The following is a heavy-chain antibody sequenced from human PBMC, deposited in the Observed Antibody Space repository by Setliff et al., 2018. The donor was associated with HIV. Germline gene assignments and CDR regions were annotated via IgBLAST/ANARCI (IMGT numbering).Heavy chain of an antibody. D-gene: IGHD2-2*01. J-gene: IGHJ4*02. Sequence: PGGSLRLSCAASGFTVSNTYVSWVRQAPGRGLEWVSTISEVGSTYYADFVKGRFTISRDNSENTLYLQMNSLRAEDTAVYYCAKAVIVVIPAAIFDYWGQGTLVTVSS. CDR3: AKAVIVVIPAAIFDY. V-gene: IGHV3-53*01. CDR1: GFTVSNTY. CDR2: ISEVGST.